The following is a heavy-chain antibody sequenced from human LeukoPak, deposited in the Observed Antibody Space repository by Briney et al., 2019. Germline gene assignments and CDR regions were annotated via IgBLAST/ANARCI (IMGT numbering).Heavy chain of an antibody. J-gene: IGHJ4*02. D-gene: IGHD5-24*01. CDR1: GFTFSSYG. CDR2: ISYDGSNK. V-gene: IGHV3-30*18. Sequence: SGGSLRLSCAASGFTFSSYGMHWVRQAPGKGLEWVAVISYDGSNKYYADSVKGRFTISRDNSKNTLYLQMNSLRAKDTAVYYCAKDLRDGYRYWGEGTLVAVSS. CDR3: AKDLRDGYRY.